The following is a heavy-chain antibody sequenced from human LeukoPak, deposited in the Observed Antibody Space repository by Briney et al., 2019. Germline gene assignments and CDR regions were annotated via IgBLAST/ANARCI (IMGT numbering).Heavy chain of an antibody. D-gene: IGHD3-16*01. CDR1: GFTFSRYA. Sequence: GGSLRLSCAASGFTFSRYAMQWVRQAPGKGLEWVTAISYDGSDKFYADSVKGRFTISRDSSKNTLYPQMNSLRTEDTALYYCARAGFGAGDYYYYIDVWGKGTTVPVSS. J-gene: IGHJ6*03. CDR2: ISYDGSDK. CDR3: ARAGFGAGDYYYYIDV. V-gene: IGHV3-30*01.